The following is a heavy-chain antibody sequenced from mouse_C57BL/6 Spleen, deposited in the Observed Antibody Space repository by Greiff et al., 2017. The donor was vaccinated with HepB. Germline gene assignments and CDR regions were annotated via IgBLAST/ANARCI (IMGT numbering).Heavy chain of an antibody. V-gene: IGHV1-9*01. CDR1: GYTFTGYW. Sequence: QVQLQQSGAELMKPGASVKLSCKATGYTFTGYWIEWVKQRPGHGLEWIGEILPGSGSTNYNEKFKGKATFTADTSSNTAYMQLSSLTTEDSDIDYCARSYGDYYAMDYWGQGTPVIVSP. J-gene: IGHJ4*01. D-gene: IGHD1-1*01. CDR2: ILPGSGST. CDR3: ARSYGDYYAMDY.